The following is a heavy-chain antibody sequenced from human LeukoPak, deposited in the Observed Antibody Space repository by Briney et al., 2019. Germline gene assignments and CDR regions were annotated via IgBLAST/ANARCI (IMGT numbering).Heavy chain of an antibody. Sequence: ASVKVSCKASGGTFSSYTISWVRQAPGQGLEWMGWISAYNGNTNYAQKLQGRVTMTTDTSTSTAYMELRSLRSDDTAVYYCARSGYYGSGSYHNWFDPWGQGTLVTVSS. V-gene: IGHV1-18*01. D-gene: IGHD3-10*01. CDR1: GGTFSSYT. J-gene: IGHJ5*02. CDR2: ISAYNGNT. CDR3: ARSGYYGSGSYHNWFDP.